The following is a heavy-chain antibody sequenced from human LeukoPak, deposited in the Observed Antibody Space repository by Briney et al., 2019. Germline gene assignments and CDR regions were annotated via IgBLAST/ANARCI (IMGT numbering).Heavy chain of an antibody. V-gene: IGHV3-30-3*01. CDR1: GFTFSSYA. J-gene: IGHJ3*02. CDR3: GRPRCVGAFDI. D-gene: IGHD4-17*01. Sequence: GRSLRLSCAPSGFTFSSYAMHWVRPPPGKGLEWVAVISYDGSNKYHADSVKGRFTISRANSKTTLYMQMNRLRAEDSAVPYCGRPRCVGAFDIWGGGTMVSVS. CDR2: ISYDGSNK.